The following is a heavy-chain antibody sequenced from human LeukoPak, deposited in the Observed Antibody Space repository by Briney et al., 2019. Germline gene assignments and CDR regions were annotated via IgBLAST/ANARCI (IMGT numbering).Heavy chain of an antibody. J-gene: IGHJ4*02. CDR3: ARRTVSSSWYDY. Sequence: PSETLFLTCTVSGGSVSSDGYYWSWIRQPPGKGPEWIGHIKHTGGTHYNSSLKSRVTISVDRSKNQFSLTLNSVTAADTALYYCARRTVSSSWYDYWGQGTLVTVSS. CDR2: IKHTGGT. D-gene: IGHD6-13*01. CDR1: GGSVSSDGYY. V-gene: IGHV4-30-2*01.